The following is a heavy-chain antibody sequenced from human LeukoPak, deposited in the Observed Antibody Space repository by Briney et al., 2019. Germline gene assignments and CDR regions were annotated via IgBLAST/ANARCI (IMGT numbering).Heavy chain of an antibody. CDR2: ISSSGSTI. J-gene: IGHJ5*02. Sequence: GGSLRLSCAASGFTFSDYYMSWIRQAPGKGLEWVSYISSSGSTIYYADSVKGRFTISRDNAKNSLYLQMNSLRAEDTAVYYCARVLSVGFGEFEGTREGLTWFDPWGQGTLVTVSS. CDR3: ARVLSVGFGEFEGTREGLTWFDP. CDR1: GFTFSDYY. V-gene: IGHV3-11*01. D-gene: IGHD3-10*01.